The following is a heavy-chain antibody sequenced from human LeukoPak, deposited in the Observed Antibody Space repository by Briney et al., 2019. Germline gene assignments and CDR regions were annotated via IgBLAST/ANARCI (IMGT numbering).Heavy chain of an antibody. CDR3: TRVLYSSAWYGDHY. CDR2: ISSSSTTI. Sequence: PSETLSLTCTVSGGSISSYYWSWIRQPPGKGLEWLSYISSSSTTIYYADSVQGRFTISRDNAKNSLYLQMNSLRAEDTAAYYCTRVLYSSAWYGDHYWGQGALVTVSS. D-gene: IGHD6-19*01. CDR1: GGSISSYY. V-gene: IGHV3-48*01. J-gene: IGHJ4*02.